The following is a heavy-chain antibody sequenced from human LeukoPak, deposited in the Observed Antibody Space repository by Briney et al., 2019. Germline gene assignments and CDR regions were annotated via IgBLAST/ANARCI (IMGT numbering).Heavy chain of an antibody. CDR2: IYYSGST. D-gene: IGHD3-22*01. Sequence: SETLSLTCTVSGGSISSYYWSWIRQPPGKGLEWIGYIYYSGSTNYNPSLKSRVTISVDTSKNQFSLELSSVTAADTAVYYCAGTYYYDSSGYYYPGGYWGQGTLVTVSS. CDR3: AGTYYYDSSGYYYPGGY. V-gene: IGHV4-59*01. J-gene: IGHJ4*02. CDR1: GGSISSYY.